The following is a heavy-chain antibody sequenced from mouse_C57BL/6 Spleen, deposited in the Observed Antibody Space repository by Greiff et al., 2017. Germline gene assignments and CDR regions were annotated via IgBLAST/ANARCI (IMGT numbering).Heavy chain of an antibody. CDR3: ARWAYYGSSIWCFDV. Sequence: QVQLQQPGAELVRPGSSVKLSCKASGYTFTSYWMDWVKQRPGPGLEWIGNIYPSDSETHYNQKFKDKATLTVDKSSSTAYMQISSLTSEDSAVYYCARWAYYGSSIWCFDVWGTGTTVTVSS. J-gene: IGHJ1*03. D-gene: IGHD1-1*01. V-gene: IGHV1-61*01. CDR1: GYTFTSYW. CDR2: IYPSDSET.